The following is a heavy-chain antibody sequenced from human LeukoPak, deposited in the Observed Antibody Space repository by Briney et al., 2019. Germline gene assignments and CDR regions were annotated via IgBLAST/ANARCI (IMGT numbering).Heavy chain of an antibody. CDR1: GGTFSSYA. D-gene: IGHD6-13*01. Sequence: SVKVSCKASGGTFSSYAISWVRQAPGQGLEWMGRIIPIIGIANYAQKFQGRVTITADKSTSTAYMELSSLRSEDTAVYYCARVRIAAVETWYYGMDVWGQRTTVTVSS. J-gene: IGHJ6*02. CDR3: ARVRIAAVETWYYGMDV. CDR2: IIPIIGIA. V-gene: IGHV1-69*04.